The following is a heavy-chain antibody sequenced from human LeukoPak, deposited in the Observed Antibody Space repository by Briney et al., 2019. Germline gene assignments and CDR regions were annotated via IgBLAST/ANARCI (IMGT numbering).Heavy chain of an antibody. CDR2: IYASGST. CDR1: GGSISSGSYY. V-gene: IGHV4-61*02. J-gene: IGHJ4*02. CDR3: ARGMATINFDY. D-gene: IGHD5-24*01. Sequence: SETLSLTCTVSGGSISSGSYYWSWIRQPAGKGLEWIGRIYASGSTNYNPSLKSRVTIPVDTSKNQFSLKLSSVTAADTAVYYCARGMATINFDYWGQGTLVTVSS.